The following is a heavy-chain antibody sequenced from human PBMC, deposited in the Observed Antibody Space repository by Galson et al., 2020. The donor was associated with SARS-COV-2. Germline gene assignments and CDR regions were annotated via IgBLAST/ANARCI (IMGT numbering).Heavy chain of an antibody. CDR1: GYSISSGYY. CDR2: IYHSGST. J-gene: IGHJ6*03. V-gene: IGHV4-38-2*02. Sequence: SETLSLTCPVSGYSISSGYYWGWIRQPPGKGLEWIGSIYHSGSTYYNPSLKSRVTISVDTSKNQFSLKLSSVTAADTAVYYCARGHESAVAGILLPYYYYYMDVWGKGTTVTVSS. CDR3: ARGHESAVAGILLPYYYYYMDV. D-gene: IGHD6-19*01.